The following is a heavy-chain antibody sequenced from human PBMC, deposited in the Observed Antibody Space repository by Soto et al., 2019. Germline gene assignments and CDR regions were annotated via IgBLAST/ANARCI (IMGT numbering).Heavy chain of an antibody. V-gene: IGHV1-69*05. Sequence: SVKVSCKASGGTFSSYAISWVRQAPGQGLEWMGGIIPIFGTANYAQKFQGRVTMTTDTSTSTAYMELRSLRSDDTAVYYCARDTDGSGRNNWFDPWGQGTLVTVSS. CDR3: ARDTDGSGRNNWFDP. CDR1: GGTFSSYA. CDR2: IIPIFGTA. D-gene: IGHD3-10*01. J-gene: IGHJ5*02.